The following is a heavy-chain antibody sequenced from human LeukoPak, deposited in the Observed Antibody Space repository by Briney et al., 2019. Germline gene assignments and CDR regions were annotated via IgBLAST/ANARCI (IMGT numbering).Heavy chain of an antibody. CDR2: MNPNSGNT. Sequence: GASVKVSCNASGYTFTSYDINWVRQATGQRLEWMGWMNPNSGNTGYAQKFQGRVTITRNTSVSTAYMELSSLRSEDTAVYYCARADLRLYYFDYWGQGTLVTVSS. CDR3: ARADLRLYYFDY. J-gene: IGHJ4*02. V-gene: IGHV1-8*03. CDR1: GYTFTSYD.